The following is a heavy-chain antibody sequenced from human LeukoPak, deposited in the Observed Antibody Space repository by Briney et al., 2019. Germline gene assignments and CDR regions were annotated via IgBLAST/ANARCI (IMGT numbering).Heavy chain of an antibody. Sequence: GGSLRLSCAASGSTFSGYGIHWVRQAPGKGLEWVAVIWSDGSNKYYADSVKGRFTISRDNSKKTLYLQMNSLRVEDTAVYYCVRASGSFDYWGQGTLVTVSS. CDR1: GSTFSGYG. V-gene: IGHV3-33*01. J-gene: IGHJ4*02. CDR2: IWSDGSNK. D-gene: IGHD3-10*01. CDR3: VRASGSFDY.